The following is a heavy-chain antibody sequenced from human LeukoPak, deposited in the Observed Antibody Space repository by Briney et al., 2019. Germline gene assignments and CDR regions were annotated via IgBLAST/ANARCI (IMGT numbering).Heavy chain of an antibody. CDR1: GFTVSSNY. V-gene: IGHV3-53*01. CDR3: ARAVEAPGPAFDI. J-gene: IGHJ3*02. Sequence: GGSLRLSCAASGFTVSSNYMSWVRQAPGKGLEWVSVIYSGGSTYYADSVKGRFTISRDNSKNTLYLQMNSLRAEDTAVYYCARAVEAPGPAFDIWGQGTMVTVPS. CDR2: IYSGGST. D-gene: IGHD1-14*01.